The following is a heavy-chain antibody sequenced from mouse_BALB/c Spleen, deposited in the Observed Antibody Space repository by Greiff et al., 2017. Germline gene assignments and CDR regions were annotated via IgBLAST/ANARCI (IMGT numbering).Heavy chain of an antibody. D-gene: IGHD1-2*01. CDR2: IWSDGST. Sequence: VQRVESGPDLVAPSQSLSITCTVSGFSLTSYGVHWVRQPPGKGLEWLVVIWSDGSTTYNSALKSRLSISKDNSKSQVFLKMNSLQTDDTAMYYCARHKTTATAMDYWGQGTLVTVSS. CDR1: GFSLTSYG. CDR3: ARHKTTATAMDY. J-gene: IGHJ4*01. V-gene: IGHV2-6-2*01.